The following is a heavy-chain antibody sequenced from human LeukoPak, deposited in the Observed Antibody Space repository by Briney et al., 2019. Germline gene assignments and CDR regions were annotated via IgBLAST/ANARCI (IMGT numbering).Heavy chain of an antibody. V-gene: IGHV1-69*13. D-gene: IGHD5-18*01. CDR3: ARHVDTAMVKSGFDY. CDR1: GGTFSSYA. J-gene: IGHJ4*02. CDR2: IIPIFGTA. Sequence: SVKVSCKASGGTFSSYAISWVRQAPGQGLEWMGGIIPIFGTANYAQKFQGRVTITADESTSTAYMELSSLRSEDTAVYYCARHVDTAMVKSGFDYWGQGTLVTVSS.